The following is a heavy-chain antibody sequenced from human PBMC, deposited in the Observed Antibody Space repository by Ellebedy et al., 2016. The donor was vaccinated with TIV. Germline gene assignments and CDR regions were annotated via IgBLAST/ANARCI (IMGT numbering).Heavy chain of an antibody. CDR2: IYPGDSDT. D-gene: IGHD6-6*01. CDR3: ARSGRQLVAENFQP. J-gene: IGHJ1*01. Sequence: GESLKISCKGSGYSFTSYWIAWVRQMPGKGLEWMGIIYPGDSDTSYSPSFQGPVTISADKSVNTAYLQWSSLKASDTAMYYCARSGRQLVAENFQPWGQGTLVIVSS. CDR1: GYSFTSYW. V-gene: IGHV5-51*01.